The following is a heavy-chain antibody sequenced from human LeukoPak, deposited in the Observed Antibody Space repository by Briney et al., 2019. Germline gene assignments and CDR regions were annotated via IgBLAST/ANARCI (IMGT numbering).Heavy chain of an antibody. D-gene: IGHD1-26*01. CDR3: ARAGVGATIDY. J-gene: IGHJ4*02. V-gene: IGHV4-59*01. CDR1: GGSISSYY. CDR2: IYYSGST. Sequence: SETLSLTCTVSGGSISSYYWSWIRQPPGKGLEWIGYIYYSGSTNYNPSLKSRVTISVDTSKNQFSLKLSSVTAADTAVYYCARAGVGATIDYWGQGTLVTVSS.